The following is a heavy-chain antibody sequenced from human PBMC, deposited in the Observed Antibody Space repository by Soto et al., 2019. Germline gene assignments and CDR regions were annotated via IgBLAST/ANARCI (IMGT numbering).Heavy chain of an antibody. V-gene: IGHV4-34*01. CDR1: GGSFSGYY. CDR2: INHSGST. D-gene: IGHD1-7*01. CDR3: ARAEEEDGNWNSSGAFDX. Sequence: PSETLSLTCAVYGGSFSGYYWSWIRQPPGKGLEWIGEINHSGSTNYNPSLKSRVTISVDTSKNQFSLKLSSVTAADTAVYYCARAEEEDGNWNSSGAFDXWGQGTMVTVSS. J-gene: IGHJ3*02.